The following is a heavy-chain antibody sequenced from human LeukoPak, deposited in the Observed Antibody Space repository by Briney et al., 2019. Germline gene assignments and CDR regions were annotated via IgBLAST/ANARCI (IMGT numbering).Heavy chain of an antibody. CDR2: ISSSSSYI. CDR1: GFTFSSYS. CDR3: ARDQSITGTTGDYYYMDV. J-gene: IGHJ6*03. Sequence: GGSLRLSCAASGFTFSSYSMNWVRQAPGKGPEWVSSISSSSSYIYYADSVKGRFTISRDNAKNSLYLQMNSLRAEDTAVYYCARDQSITGTTGDYYYMDVWGKGTTVTVSS. D-gene: IGHD1-7*01. V-gene: IGHV3-21*01.